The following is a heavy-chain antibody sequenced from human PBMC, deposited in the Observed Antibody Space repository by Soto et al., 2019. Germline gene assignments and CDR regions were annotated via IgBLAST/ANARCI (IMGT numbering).Heavy chain of an antibody. CDR1: GGSISGSNW. Sequence: SETLSLTCAVSGGSISGSNWWSWVRQPPGKGLEWIGEIYHSGSTNYNPSLKSRVTISVDTSKNQFSLKLSSVTAADTAVYYCARVAPMVRGVISYWGQGTLVTVSS. CDR2: IYHSGST. CDR3: ARVAPMVRGVISY. D-gene: IGHD3-10*01. V-gene: IGHV4-4*02. J-gene: IGHJ4*02.